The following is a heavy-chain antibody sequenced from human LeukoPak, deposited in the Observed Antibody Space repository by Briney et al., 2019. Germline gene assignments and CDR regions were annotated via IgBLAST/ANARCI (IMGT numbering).Heavy chain of an antibody. J-gene: IGHJ4*02. V-gene: IGHV4-4*07. CDR2: IYTSGST. CDR1: GGSMSNYY. Sequence: PSETLSLTCTVPGGSMSNYYWSWIRQPAGKGLEWIGRIYTSGSTNYNPSLKSRVTMSIDTSKNQFSLKLSSVTAADTAVYFCARDESEFDYWGQGTLVTVSS. CDR3: ARDESEFDY.